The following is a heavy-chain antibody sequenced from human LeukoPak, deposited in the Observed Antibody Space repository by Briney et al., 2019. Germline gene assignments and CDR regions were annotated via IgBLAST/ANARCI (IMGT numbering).Heavy chain of an antibody. J-gene: IGHJ4*02. D-gene: IGHD3-10*01. Sequence: SETLSLTCTVSGGSISSSNYYWGWIRQPPGKGLEWIGSIYFSGRTYYNMSLKSRVIISIDTSKNQFSLKVNSVTAADTAVYYCARDNPYGSGTDYWGQGSLVTVSS. CDR2: IYFSGRT. CDR1: GGSISSSNYY. CDR3: ARDNPYGSGTDY. V-gene: IGHV4-39*07.